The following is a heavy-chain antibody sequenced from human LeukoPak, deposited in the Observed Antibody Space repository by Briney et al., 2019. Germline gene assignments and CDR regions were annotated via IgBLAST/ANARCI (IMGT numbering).Heavy chain of an antibody. D-gene: IGHD6-6*01. CDR3: AKGLGEFASAPDS. J-gene: IGHJ5*01. CDR1: GFTFSNFG. Sequence: GGSLRLSCAASGFTFSNFGMSWVRQAPGKGLEWVSAIFGNGVTTYYADSVKGRFIISRDNSQNRLFPQVNSLRVEDTAVYYCAKGLGEFASAPDSWGQGTLVTVSS. CDR2: IFGNGVTT. V-gene: IGHV3-23*01.